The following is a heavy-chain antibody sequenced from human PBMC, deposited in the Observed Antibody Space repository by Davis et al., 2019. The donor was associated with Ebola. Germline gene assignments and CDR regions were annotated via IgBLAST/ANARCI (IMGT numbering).Heavy chain of an antibody. CDR3: ARAYSGSYVPDY. J-gene: IGHJ4*02. V-gene: IGHV1-69*13. D-gene: IGHD1-26*01. CDR2: IIPIFGTA. CDR1: GYTFTTYG. Sequence: SVKVSCKASGYTFTTYGVSWVRQAPGQGLEWMGGIIPIFGTANYAQKFQGRVTITADESTSTAYMELSSLRSEDTAVYYCARAYSGSYVPDYWGQGTLVTVSS.